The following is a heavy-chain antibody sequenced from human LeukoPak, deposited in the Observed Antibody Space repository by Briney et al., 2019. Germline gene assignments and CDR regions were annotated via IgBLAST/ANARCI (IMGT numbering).Heavy chain of an antibody. CDR3: ARSAAAGRIVATFAY. D-gene: IGHD5-12*01. CDR2: ITGSSNHI. Sequence: GGSLRLSCAASGFTFSDYSMNWVRQAPGKGLEWVSSITGSSNHIYYADSLKGRFTISRDNAKNSLYLQMNSLRPEDTAVYYCARSAAAGRIVATFAYWGQGTLVTVSS. V-gene: IGHV3-21*06. CDR1: GFTFSDYS. J-gene: IGHJ4*02.